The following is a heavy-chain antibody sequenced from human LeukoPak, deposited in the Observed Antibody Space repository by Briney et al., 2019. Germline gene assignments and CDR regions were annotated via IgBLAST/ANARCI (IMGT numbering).Heavy chain of an antibody. CDR2: LRSKAYGGTT. CDR1: GFSFGDYA. D-gene: IGHD5-12*01. V-gene: IGHV3-49*04. CDR3: SRQVATIWDYSFDY. Sequence: GGSLRLSCTASGFSFGDYAMSWVRQAPGKGLEWVGFLRSKAYGGTTEYAASVKGRFTISRDDSKSIAYLQMNSLKTEDTAVYYCSRQVATIWDYSFDYWGQGTLVTVSS. J-gene: IGHJ4*02.